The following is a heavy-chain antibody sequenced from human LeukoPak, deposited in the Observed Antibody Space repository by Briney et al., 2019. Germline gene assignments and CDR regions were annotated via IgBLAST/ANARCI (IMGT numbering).Heavy chain of an antibody. Sequence: PGRSLRLSCAASGFTFSSYEMNWVRQAPGKGLEWVSYISSSGSTIYYADSVKGRFTISRDNAKNSLYLQMNSLRAEDTAVYYCARDGGPGYSSSWYLYWGQGTLVTVSS. CDR3: ARDGGPGYSSSWYLY. CDR2: ISSSGSTI. J-gene: IGHJ4*02. CDR1: GFTFSSYE. V-gene: IGHV3-48*03. D-gene: IGHD6-13*01.